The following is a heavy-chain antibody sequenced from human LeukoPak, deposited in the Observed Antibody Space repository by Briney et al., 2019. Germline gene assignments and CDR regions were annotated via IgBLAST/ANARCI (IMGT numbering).Heavy chain of an antibody. D-gene: IGHD3-9*01. CDR3: AKNGQTGFSFDP. J-gene: IGHJ5*02. V-gene: IGHV4-34*01. CDR2: GNHNGGT. CDR1: GGSFNGFY. Sequence: SETLSLTCAVYGGSFNGFYWSWIRQSPGKGLEWIGEGNHNGGTKYNPSLKSRVTISADSSKNQFSLKLSFVTAADSAVYYCAKNGQTGFSFDPWGQGTLVTVSS.